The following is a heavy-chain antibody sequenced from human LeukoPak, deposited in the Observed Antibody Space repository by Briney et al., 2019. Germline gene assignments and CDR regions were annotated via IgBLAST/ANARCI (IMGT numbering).Heavy chain of an antibody. J-gene: IGHJ3*02. D-gene: IGHD5-12*01. CDR3: AKARYSGYAFDAFDM. CDR1: GFTVSSNY. V-gene: IGHV3-53*01. Sequence: GRSLRLSCAASGFTVSSNYMSWVRQAPGKGLEWVSVIYANGKTDYADSVKGRFTISRDNSKNTLYLQMNSLRAEDTAVYYCAKARYSGYAFDAFDMWGQGTMVSVSS. CDR2: IYANGKT.